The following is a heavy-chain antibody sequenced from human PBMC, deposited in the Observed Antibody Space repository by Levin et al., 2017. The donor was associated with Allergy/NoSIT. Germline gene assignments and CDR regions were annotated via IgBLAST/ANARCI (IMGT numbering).Heavy chain of an antibody. Sequence: KSSETLSLTCTISGASVSSIRAAWNWIRQSPSRGLEWLGRTYYRSKWSNDYAVSLKSRISVNPDTAKNQFSLQLNSVTPEDTGVYYCARDNSLSTGWYDSWGHGTLVTVSS. V-gene: IGHV6-1*01. J-gene: IGHJ5*01. D-gene: IGHD2/OR15-2a*01. CDR3: ARDNSLSTGWYDS. CDR1: GASVSSIRAA. CDR2: TYYRSKWSN.